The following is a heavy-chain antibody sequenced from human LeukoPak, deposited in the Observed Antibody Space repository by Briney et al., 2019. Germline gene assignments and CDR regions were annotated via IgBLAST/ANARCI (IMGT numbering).Heavy chain of an antibody. V-gene: IGHV1-2*02. CDR2: INANDGST. Sequence: GASVKVSCKTSGYSFIDYYIHWVRQAPGQGLEWMGWINANDGSTNYAQNFQDRVTMTRDTSINTADLELSRLKSGDTAVYYCARDVTLRSRSSLNYFDYWGQGSLVTVSS. J-gene: IGHJ4*02. CDR3: ARDVTLRSRSSLNYFDY. CDR1: GYSFIDYY. D-gene: IGHD6-6*01.